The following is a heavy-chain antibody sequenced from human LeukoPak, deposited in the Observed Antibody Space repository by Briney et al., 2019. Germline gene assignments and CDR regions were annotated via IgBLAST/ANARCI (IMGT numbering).Heavy chain of an antibody. V-gene: IGHV4-59*01. Sequence: SETLSLTCTVSGGSISSYYWSWIRQPPGKELEWIGYIYYSGSTNYNTSLKSRVTISVDPSKNQFSLKLSSVTAADTAVYYCARGSGDGYNFVYWGQGTLVTVSS. J-gene: IGHJ4*02. CDR1: GGSISSYY. D-gene: IGHD5-24*01. CDR3: ARGSGDGYNFVY. CDR2: IYYSGST.